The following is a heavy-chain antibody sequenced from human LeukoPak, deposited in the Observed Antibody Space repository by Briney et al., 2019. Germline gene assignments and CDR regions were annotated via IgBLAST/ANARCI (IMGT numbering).Heavy chain of an antibody. CDR1: GSTFGNYY. CDR2: IWYDGSNK. Sequence: PGGSLRLSCAASGSTFGNYYMSWVRQAPGKGLEWVALIWYDGSNKYYADSVKGRLTISRDNSKNTLYLQMNSLRAEDTAVYYCAREGPRGNSQFDYWGQGTLVTVSS. J-gene: IGHJ4*02. CDR3: AREGPRGNSQFDY. D-gene: IGHD2/OR15-2a*01. V-gene: IGHV3-33*08.